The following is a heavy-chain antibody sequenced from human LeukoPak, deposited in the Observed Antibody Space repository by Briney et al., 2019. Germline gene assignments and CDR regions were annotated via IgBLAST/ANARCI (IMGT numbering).Heavy chain of an antibody. CDR2: INPNSGGT. CDR1: GYTFTGYY. D-gene: IGHD3-10*01. V-gene: IGHV1-2*04. CDR3: ARDRYYGSGSYYYYYGMDV. J-gene: IGHJ6*04. Sequence: ASVKVSCKASGYTFTGYYMHWVRQAPGQGLEWMGWINPNSGGTNYAQKFRGWVTMTRDTSISTAYMELSRLRSDDTAVYYCARDRYYGSGSYYYYYGMDVWGKGTAVTVSS.